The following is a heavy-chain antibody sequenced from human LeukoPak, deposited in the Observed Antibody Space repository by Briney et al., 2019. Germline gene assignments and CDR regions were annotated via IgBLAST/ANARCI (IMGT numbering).Heavy chain of an antibody. V-gene: IGHV1-69*13. CDR2: IIPIFGTA. CDR3: ARDSTTSFDY. Sequence: ASVKVSCKASGGTFSSYAISWVRQAPGQRHEWMGGIIPIFGTANYAQKFQGGVTITADESTNTAYMELSSLRSEDTAVYYCARDSTTSFDYWGQGTLVTVSS. D-gene: IGHD4-17*01. CDR1: GGTFSSYA. J-gene: IGHJ4*02.